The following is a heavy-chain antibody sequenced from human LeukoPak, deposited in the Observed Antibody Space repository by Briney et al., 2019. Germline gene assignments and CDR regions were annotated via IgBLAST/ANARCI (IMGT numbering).Heavy chain of an antibody. V-gene: IGHV4-4*07. CDR3: AGGVVSGYYPHYYYYYMDV. CDR1: GGSISSYY. CDR2: IYTSGST. D-gene: IGHD3-22*01. J-gene: IGHJ6*03. Sequence: SETLSLTCTASGGSISSYYWSWIRQPAGKGLEWIGRIYTSGSTNYNPSLKSRVTMSVDTSKNQVSLKLSSVTAADTAVYYCAGGVVSGYYPHYYYYYMDVWGKGTTVTVSS.